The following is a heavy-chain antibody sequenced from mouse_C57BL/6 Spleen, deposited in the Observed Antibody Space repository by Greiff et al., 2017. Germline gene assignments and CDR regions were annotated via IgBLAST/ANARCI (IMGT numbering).Heavy chain of an antibody. CDR1: GYAFSSSW. CDR3: ARGGRVDY. CDR2: IYPGDGDT. V-gene: IGHV1-82*01. J-gene: IGHJ4*01. Sequence: VQLQESGPELVKPGASVKISCKASGYAFSSSWMNWVKQRPGKGLEWIGRIYPGDGDTNYNGKFKGKATLTSYKSSSPAYMQLSSLTSEVSSVYFCARGGRVDYWGQGTSVTVSS.